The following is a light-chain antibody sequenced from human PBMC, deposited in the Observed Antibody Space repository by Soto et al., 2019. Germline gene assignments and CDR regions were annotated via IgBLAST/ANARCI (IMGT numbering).Light chain of an antibody. CDR3: QSYDRSLSGYV. CDR2: GNS. J-gene: IGLJ1*01. V-gene: IGLV1-40*01. Sequence: QPVLTQPPSVSGAPGQRVTISCTGSSSNIGANYDVHWYQQLPGTAPKLLIFGNSNRPSGVPDRFSGSRSGTSASLAITGLQAEDEADYYCQSYDRSLSGYVFGTGTKLTVL. CDR1: SSNIGANYD.